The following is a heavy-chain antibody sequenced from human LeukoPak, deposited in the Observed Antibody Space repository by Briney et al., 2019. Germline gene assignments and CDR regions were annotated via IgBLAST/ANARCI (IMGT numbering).Heavy chain of an antibody. CDR1: GFTLDNYN. D-gene: IGHD3-10*02. CDR2: IRSYSSYI. J-gene: IGHJ6*04. Sequence: GGSLRLSCEASGFTLDNYNFNWVRQAPGKGLEWVASIRSYSSYIHYADSVKGRFTISRDDAKKSLYLQMNSLRAEDTAVYYCAELGITMIGGVWGKGTTVTISS. V-gene: IGHV3-21*01. CDR3: AELGITMIGGV.